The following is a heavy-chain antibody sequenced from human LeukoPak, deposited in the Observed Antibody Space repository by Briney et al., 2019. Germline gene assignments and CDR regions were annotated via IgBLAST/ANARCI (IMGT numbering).Heavy chain of an antibody. J-gene: IGHJ4*02. Sequence: ASVKVSCTASGYTFTSNYIHWVRQAPGQGLEWMGMIYPRDGSTSYAQKFQGRVTMTRDTSTSTVYMELSSLRSEDTAVYYCAREGSGWYFDYWGQGTLVTVSS. CDR2: IYPRDGST. CDR1: GYTFTSNY. CDR3: AREGSGWYFDY. V-gene: IGHV1-46*01. D-gene: IGHD6-19*01.